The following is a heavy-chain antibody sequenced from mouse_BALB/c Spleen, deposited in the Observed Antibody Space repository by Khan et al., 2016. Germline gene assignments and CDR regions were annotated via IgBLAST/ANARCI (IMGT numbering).Heavy chain of an antibody. J-gene: IGHJ4*01. CDR2: ISSGSGTI. CDR1: GFTFSSCG. V-gene: IGHV5-17*02. Sequence: EVELVESGGGLVQPGGSRKLSCAASGFTFSSCGMHWVRQAPEKGLEWVAYISSGSGTIDYADTVKGRFTISRDNPKNTLFLQMTSLRSEDSAMYYCARKGARTSYAMDYWGQGTSVTVSS. CDR3: ARKGARTSYAMDY.